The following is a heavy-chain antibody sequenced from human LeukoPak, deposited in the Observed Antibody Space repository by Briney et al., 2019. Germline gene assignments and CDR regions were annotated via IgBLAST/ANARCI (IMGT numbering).Heavy chain of an antibody. D-gene: IGHD2-15*01. CDR1: GFTVSSNY. J-gene: IGHJ3*02. CDR3: ARYCSGGSCYSDAFDI. Sequence: GGSLRLSCAASGFTVSSNYMSWVRQAPGKGLEWVSAIYSGGSTYYADSVKGRFTISRDNSKNTLYLQMNSLRAEDTAVYYCARYCSGGSCYSDAFDIWGQGTMVTVSS. CDR2: IYSGGST. V-gene: IGHV3-66*01.